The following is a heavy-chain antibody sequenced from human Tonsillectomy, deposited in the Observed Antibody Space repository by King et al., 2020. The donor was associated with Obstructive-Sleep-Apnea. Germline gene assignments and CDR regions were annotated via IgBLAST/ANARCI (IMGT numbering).Heavy chain of an antibody. Sequence: QLQESGPGLVKPSETLSLTCTVSGGSISSSSYYWGWIRQPPGKGLEWIGSIYYSGSTYYNPSLKSRVTISVDTSKNQFSLKLSSVTAADTAVYYCAREGIEDIVVVPAAMGFGWFDPWGQGTLVTVSS. CDR1: GGSISSSSYY. D-gene: IGHD2-2*01. CDR2: IYYSGST. V-gene: IGHV4-39*07. J-gene: IGHJ5*02. CDR3: AREGIEDIVVVPAAMGFGWFDP.